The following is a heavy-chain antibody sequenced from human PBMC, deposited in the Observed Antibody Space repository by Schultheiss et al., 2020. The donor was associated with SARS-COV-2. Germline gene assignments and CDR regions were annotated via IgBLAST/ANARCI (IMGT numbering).Heavy chain of an antibody. Sequence: GESLKISCAASGFTFSSYAMSWVRQAPGKGLEWVSAISGSGGSTYYADSVKGRFTISRDNSKNTLYLQMNSLRAEDTAVYYCAKDAVRVAESYYDFWSGVICYFDYWGQGTLVTVSS. CDR1: GFTFSSYA. J-gene: IGHJ4*02. CDR2: ISGSGGST. V-gene: IGHV3-23*01. D-gene: IGHD3-3*01. CDR3: AKDAVRVAESYYDFWSGVICYFDY.